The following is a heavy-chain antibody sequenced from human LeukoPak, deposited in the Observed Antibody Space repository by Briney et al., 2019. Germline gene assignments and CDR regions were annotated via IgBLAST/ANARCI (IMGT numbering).Heavy chain of an antibody. J-gene: IGHJ3*02. CDR3: ARWRGALDAFDI. D-gene: IGHD3-10*01. V-gene: IGHV3-48*01. CDR2: ISTSSSTI. Sequence: PGGSLRLSCAASGFTFSSYSMKWVRQAPGKGLEWVSYISTSSSTIYYADSVKGRFTISRDNAKNSLYLQMNSLRAEDTAVYYCARWRGALDAFDIWGQGTMVTVSS. CDR1: GFTFSSYS.